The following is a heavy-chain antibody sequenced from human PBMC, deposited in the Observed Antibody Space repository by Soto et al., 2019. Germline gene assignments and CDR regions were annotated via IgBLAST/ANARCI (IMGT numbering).Heavy chain of an antibody. Sequence: SETLSLTCTVSGASISRSPYCWAWIRQPPGKGLEWVGSLCYSGNYYRPSLKSRVTISVDTSKNQLSPNLTSVTAADTAIYYCSRRAPEGFDTWGQGTLVTVSS. J-gene: IGHJ5*02. CDR1: GASISRSPYC. CDR3: SRRAPEGFDT. CDR2: LCYSGN. V-gene: IGHV4-39*01.